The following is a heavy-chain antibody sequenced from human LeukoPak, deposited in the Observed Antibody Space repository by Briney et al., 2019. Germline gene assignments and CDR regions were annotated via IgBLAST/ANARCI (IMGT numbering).Heavy chain of an antibody. V-gene: IGHV1-24*01. CDR2: FDPEDGET. CDR1: GYTLTELS. J-gene: IGHJ4*02. CDR3: ATEHYDSSGPFFDY. Sequence: ASVTVSCTVSGYTLTELSMHWVRQAPGKGLEWMGGFDPEDGETIYAQKFQGRVTMTEDTSTDTAYMELSSLRSEDTAVYYCATEHYDSSGPFFDYWGQGTLVTVSS. D-gene: IGHD3-22*01.